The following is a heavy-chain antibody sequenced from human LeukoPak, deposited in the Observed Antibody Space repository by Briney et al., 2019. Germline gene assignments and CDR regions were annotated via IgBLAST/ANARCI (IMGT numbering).Heavy chain of an antibody. Sequence: GGSLRLSCAASGFTFSAYDIHWVHQASGKGLEWVSGITNVGDTHYPDSVKGRFTISRENAKNSLYLQLSNLRAGDTAVYYCARVLRDSGGWYHFDYWGQGTLVTVSS. V-gene: IGHV3-13*01. D-gene: IGHD6-19*01. CDR3: ARVLRDSGGWYHFDY. J-gene: IGHJ4*02. CDR1: GFTFSAYD. CDR2: ITNVGDT.